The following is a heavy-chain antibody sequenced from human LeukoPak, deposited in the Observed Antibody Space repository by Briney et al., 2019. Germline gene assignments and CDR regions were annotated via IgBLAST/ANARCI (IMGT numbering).Heavy chain of an antibody. J-gene: IGHJ4*02. D-gene: IGHD3-3*01. CDR3: ARDIGAYGDF. V-gene: IGHV3-30-3*01. CDR2: ISYDGSNK. Sequence: PGRSLRLSCAASGFTFSSYAMHWVRQAPGKGPEWVAVISYDGSNKYYADSVKGRFTISRDNSKNTLYLQMNSLRAEDTAVYYCARDIGAYGDFWGQGTLVTVSS. CDR1: GFTFSSYA.